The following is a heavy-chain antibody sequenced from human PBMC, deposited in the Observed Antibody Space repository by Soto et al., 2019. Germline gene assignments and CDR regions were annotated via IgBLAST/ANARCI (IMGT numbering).Heavy chain of an antibody. D-gene: IGHD3-10*01. CDR1: GFTFSSHW. V-gene: IGHV3-7*01. Sequence: EVQLVESGGGLVQPGGSLRLSYAASGFTFSSHWMSWVRQAPGKGLEWVANIKQDGSEIYYVDSVKGRFTASRDNAKNSLYLQMNSLRAEDTAVYYCARDFGGGTGYWGEGTLVTVSS. CDR3: ARDFGGGTGY. CDR2: IKQDGSEI. J-gene: IGHJ4*02.